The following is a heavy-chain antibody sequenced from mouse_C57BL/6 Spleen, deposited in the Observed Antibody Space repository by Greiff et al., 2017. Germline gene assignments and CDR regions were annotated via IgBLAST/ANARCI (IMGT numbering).Heavy chain of an antibody. Sequence: VQLKQSGPELVKPGASVKIPCKASGYTFTDYNMDWVKQSHGKSLEWIGDINPNNGGTIYNQKFKGKATLTVDKSSSTAYMELRSLTSEDTAVYYCAANLLLRYPFAYWGQGTLVTVSA. D-gene: IGHD1-1*01. CDR3: AANLLLRYPFAY. J-gene: IGHJ3*01. CDR1: GYTFTDYN. V-gene: IGHV1-18*01. CDR2: INPNNGGT.